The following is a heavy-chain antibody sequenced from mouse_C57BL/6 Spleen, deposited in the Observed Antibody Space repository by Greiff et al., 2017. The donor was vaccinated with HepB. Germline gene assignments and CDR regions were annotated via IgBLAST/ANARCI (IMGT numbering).Heavy chain of an antibody. CDR2: ISDGGSYT. J-gene: IGHJ1*03. CDR1: GFTFSSYA. V-gene: IGHV5-4*01. D-gene: IGHD1-1*01. Sequence: EVQLQESGGGLVKPGGSLKLSCAASGFTFSSYAMSWVRQTPEKRLEWVATISDGGSYTYYPDNVKGRFTISRDNAKNNLYLQMSHLKSEDTAMYYCARDSGAYYPYWYFDVWGTGTTVTVSS. CDR3: ARDSGAYYPYWYFDV.